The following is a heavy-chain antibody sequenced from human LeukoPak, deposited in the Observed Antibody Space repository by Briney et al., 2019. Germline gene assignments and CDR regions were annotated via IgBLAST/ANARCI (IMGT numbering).Heavy chain of an antibody. V-gene: IGHV3-21*01. CDR2: ISSSSSYI. CDR3: ASGPATHRAFDI. D-gene: IGHD1-14*01. CDR1: GFTFSSYS. Sequence: GGSLRLSCAASGFTFSSYSMNWVRQAPGKGLEWVSSISSSSSYIYYADSVKGRFTISRDNAKNSLYLQMNSLRAEDTAVYYCASGPATHRAFDIWGQGTMVTVSS. J-gene: IGHJ3*02.